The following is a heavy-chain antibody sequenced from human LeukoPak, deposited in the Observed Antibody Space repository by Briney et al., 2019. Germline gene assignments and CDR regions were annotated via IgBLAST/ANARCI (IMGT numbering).Heavy chain of an antibody. CDR2: IFYSGSI. V-gene: IGHV4-39*07. D-gene: IGHD3-3*01. CDR3: ARVFRFSYFDY. J-gene: IGHJ4*02. Sequence: SETLSLICSVSGDSINSSTSYWGWVRQPPGKGLEWIGTIFYSGSIYNNPSLKSRVTMSLDTSKNQFSLRLRSVTAADTAFYYCARVFRFSYFDYWGQGALITVS. CDR1: GDSINSSTSY.